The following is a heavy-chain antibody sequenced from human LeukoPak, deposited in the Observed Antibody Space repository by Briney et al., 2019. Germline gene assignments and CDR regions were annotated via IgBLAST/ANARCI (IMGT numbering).Heavy chain of an antibody. CDR1: GFTFSSYA. D-gene: IGHD6-6*01. CDR3: ARDRNSASSSNWFDP. Sequence: GGSLRLSCAASGFTFSSYALHWVRQAPGKGLEWVAVISYDGGKEYYADSVKGRFIISRDNSKNTLYLQMNSLRGEDTAVYYCARDRNSASSSNWFDPWGQGTLVTVSS. CDR2: ISYDGGKE. J-gene: IGHJ5*02. V-gene: IGHV3-30-3*01.